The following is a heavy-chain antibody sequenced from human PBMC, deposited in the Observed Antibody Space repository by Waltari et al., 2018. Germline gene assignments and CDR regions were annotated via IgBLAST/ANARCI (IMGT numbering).Heavy chain of an antibody. V-gene: IGHV1-69*01. J-gene: IGHJ4*02. CDR1: GGTFSSSA. D-gene: IGHD3-22*01. CDR3: AEELYYYDSSGYGVRFDY. CDR2: IILFFGTA. Sequence: QVQLVQSGAEVKKHGSSVKVSCKASGGTFSSSAISWVRQAPGQGLEWMGGIILFFGTANYAQKFQGGVTITADESTSTADMELSSLRSEDTAVYYCAEELYYYDSSGYGVRFDYWGQGTLVTVSS.